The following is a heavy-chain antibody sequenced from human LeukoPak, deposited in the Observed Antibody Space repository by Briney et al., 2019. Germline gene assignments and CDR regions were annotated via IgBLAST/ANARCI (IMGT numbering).Heavy chain of an antibody. Sequence: GGSLRLSCTASGFTFSTYWMHWVRQAPGKGLEWVSRINTDGSRTDSVEGRFTISRDNSKNTLYLQMNSLRAEDTAVYYCARGLSGSYSAEYFQHWGQGTLVTVSS. V-gene: IGHV3-74*01. CDR1: GFTFSTYW. CDR2: INTDGSR. CDR3: ARGLSGSYSAEYFQH. D-gene: IGHD1-26*01. J-gene: IGHJ1*01.